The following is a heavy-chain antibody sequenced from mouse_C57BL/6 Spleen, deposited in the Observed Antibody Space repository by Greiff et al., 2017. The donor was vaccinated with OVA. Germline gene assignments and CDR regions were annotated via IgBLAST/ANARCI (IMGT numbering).Heavy chain of an antibody. V-gene: IGHV1-54*01. CDR1: GYAFTNYL. D-gene: IGHD6-1*01. Sequence: VQLQESGAELVRPGTSVKVSCKASGYAFTNYLIEWVKQRPGLGLEWIGVINPGSGGTNYNEKFKGKATLTADKSSSTAYMQLSSLTSEDSAVYFYARCPAGNARDDWGQGTSVTVSS. CDR3: ARCPAGNARDD. CDR2: INPGSGGT. J-gene: IGHJ4*01.